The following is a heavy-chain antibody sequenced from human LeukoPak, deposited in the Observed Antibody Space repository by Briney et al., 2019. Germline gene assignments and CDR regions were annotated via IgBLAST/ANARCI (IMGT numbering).Heavy chain of an antibody. CDR3: ARWRSGGSCYGCGFDY. CDR1: GYSISSGYY. Sequence: SETLSLTCTVSGYSISSGYYWGWIRQPPGKGLEWIGSIYHSGSTYYNPSLKSRVTISVDTSKNQFSLKLSSVTAADTAVYYCARWRSGGSCYGCGFDYWGQGTLVTVSS. D-gene: IGHD2-15*01. V-gene: IGHV4-38-2*02. J-gene: IGHJ4*02. CDR2: IYHSGST.